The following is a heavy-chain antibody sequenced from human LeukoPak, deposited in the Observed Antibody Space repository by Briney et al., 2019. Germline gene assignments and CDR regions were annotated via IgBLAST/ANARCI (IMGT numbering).Heavy chain of an antibody. D-gene: IGHD1-26*01. CDR2: VWYDGSNI. J-gene: IGHJ4*02. CDR3: ARGGYSGTYYFDY. V-gene: IGHV3-33*01. CDR1: GFTFSTSG. Sequence: GGSLRLSCAASGFTFSTSGMHWVRLAPGKGLQWVAVVWYDGSNIHYVDSVKGRFTISRDNSKSTLYLQMNSLTAEDTAVYYCARGGYSGTYYFDYWDQGTLFTVSS.